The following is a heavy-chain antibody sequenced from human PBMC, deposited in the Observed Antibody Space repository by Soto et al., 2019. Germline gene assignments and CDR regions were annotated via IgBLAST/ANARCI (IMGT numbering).Heavy chain of an antibody. J-gene: IGHJ4*02. CDR2: IGESGTT. Sequence: QLQLQQWGAGLVQPSETLSLSCADYGQSFSGHSWAWSRQPPGKGLEWVGEIGESGTTYYNPSLKSRVTISTDTSKNQFSLKLNSVTAADTAAYFCARGSGIVALPGELEDVNYDFWGQGTLVNVSS. V-gene: IGHV4-34*01. CDR3: ARGSGIVALPGELEDVNYDF. CDR1: GQSFSGHS. D-gene: IGHD1-1*01.